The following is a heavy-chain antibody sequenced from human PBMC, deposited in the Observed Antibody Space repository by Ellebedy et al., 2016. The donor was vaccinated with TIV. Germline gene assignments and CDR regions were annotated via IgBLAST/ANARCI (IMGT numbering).Heavy chain of an antibody. CDR3: ARFVDGDYEDY. CDR1: GYTFTNYG. D-gene: IGHD4-17*01. J-gene: IGHJ4*02. Sequence: AASVKVSCKASGYTFTNYGISWVRQAPGQGLEWMGWICGYNGNTYSAQKLQGRVTITTNTSTSTAYMELRSLRSDDTAVYYWARFVDGDYEDYWGQGALFTVSS. CDR2: ICGYNGNT. V-gene: IGHV1-18*04.